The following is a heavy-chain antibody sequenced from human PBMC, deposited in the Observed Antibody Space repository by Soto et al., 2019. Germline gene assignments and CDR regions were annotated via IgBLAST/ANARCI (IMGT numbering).Heavy chain of an antibody. D-gene: IGHD4-4*01. Sequence: PGESLKISCKGSGYSFTSYWISWVRQMPGKGLEWMGRIDPSDSYTNYSPSFQGHVTISADKSISTAYLQWSSLKASDTAMYYCARQPLTTVTNYYSYGMDVWGQGTTVTVSS. CDR3: ARQPLTTVTNYYSYGMDV. CDR1: GYSFTSYW. V-gene: IGHV5-10-1*01. CDR2: IDPSDSYT. J-gene: IGHJ6*02.